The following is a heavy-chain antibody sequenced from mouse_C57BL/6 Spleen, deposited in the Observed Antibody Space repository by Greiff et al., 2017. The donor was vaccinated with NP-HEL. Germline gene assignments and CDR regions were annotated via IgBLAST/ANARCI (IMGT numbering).Heavy chain of an antibody. V-gene: IGHV1-69*01. D-gene: IGHD3-2*02. J-gene: IGHJ4*01. CDR2: IDPSDSYT. Sequence: QVQLQQPGAELVLPVASVKLSCKASGYTFTSYWMHWVKQRPGQGLEWIGEIDPSDSYTNYNQKFKGKSTLTVDKSSSTAYMQLSSLTSEDSAVYYCARTAQVAMDYWGQGTSVTVSS. CDR3: ARTAQVAMDY. CDR1: GYTFTSYW.